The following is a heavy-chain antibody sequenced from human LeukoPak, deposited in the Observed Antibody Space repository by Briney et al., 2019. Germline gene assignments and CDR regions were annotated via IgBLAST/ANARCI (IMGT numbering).Heavy chain of an antibody. Sequence: PGGSLRLSCAVSGLTFSSYWMSWVRQAPGKGLEWVANIKQDGSEKYYVDSVKGRFTISRDNAKNSLFLQMNSLRDEDTAVYYCAREDYFGNGYWGQGTLVTVSS. J-gene: IGHJ4*02. V-gene: IGHV3-7*01. CDR1: GLTFSSYW. CDR2: IKQDGSEK. D-gene: IGHD4-23*01. CDR3: AREDYFGNGY.